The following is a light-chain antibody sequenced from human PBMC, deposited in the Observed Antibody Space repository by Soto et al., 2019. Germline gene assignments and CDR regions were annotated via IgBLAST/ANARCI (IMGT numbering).Light chain of an antibody. CDR1: SSDVGGYNY. CDR2: AVT. J-gene: IGLJ1*01. V-gene: IGLV2-14*01. Sequence: QSVLTQPASVSGSPGQSITISCTGTSSDVGGYNYVSWYQQHPGKAPKLMIYAVTDRPSGVSSRFSGSKSGNTASLTISGLQAEEEAEYYCSSDPGSSTLVGTGTKLTVL. CDR3: SSDPGSSTL.